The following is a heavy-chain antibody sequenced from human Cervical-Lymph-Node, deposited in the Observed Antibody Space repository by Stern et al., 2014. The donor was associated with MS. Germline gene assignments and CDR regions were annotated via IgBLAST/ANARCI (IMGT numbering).Heavy chain of an antibody. CDR1: GHTFSGYY. V-gene: IGHV1-2*02. CDR3: AQITRYYYYGMDV. D-gene: IGHD1-14*01. CDR2: ISPNSGGT. J-gene: IGHJ6*02. Sequence: VHLVESGAEVKKPGASVKVSCKASGHTFSGYYIHWVRQAPGQGLEWMGWISPNSGGTNYAQKFHGRVTMPRDTSISTAYMEVTRLRSDDTAVYYCAQITRYYYYGMDVWGQGTTVTVSS.